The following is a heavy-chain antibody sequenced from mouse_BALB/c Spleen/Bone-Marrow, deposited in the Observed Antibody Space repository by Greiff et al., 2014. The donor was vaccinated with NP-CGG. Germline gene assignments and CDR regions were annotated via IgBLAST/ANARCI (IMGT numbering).Heavy chain of an antibody. D-gene: IGHD1-1*01. CDR1: GYTFTSYY. J-gene: IGHJ1*01. V-gene: IGHV1S81*02. Sequence: VQRVESGAELVKPGASVKLSCKASGYTFTSYYMYWVRQRPGQGLEWIGEINPINGGTNFSEKFKSRATLTVDRSSSTAFMQLSTLTSEDSAVYYCTRSNYGYWYFDVWGAGTTVTVSS. CDR2: INPINGGT. CDR3: TRSNYGYWYFDV.